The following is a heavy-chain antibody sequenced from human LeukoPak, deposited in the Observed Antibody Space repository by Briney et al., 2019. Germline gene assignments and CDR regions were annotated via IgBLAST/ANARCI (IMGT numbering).Heavy chain of an antibody. CDR2: IYHSGST. Sequence: SETLSLTCAVSGGSISSGGYSWSWIRQPPGKGLERIGYIYHSGSTYYNPSLKSRVTMSVDTSKNQFSLNLSSVTAADTAVYYCARRYSSGWYNYWGQGTLVTVSS. V-gene: IGHV4-30-2*01. CDR3: ARRYSSGWYNY. J-gene: IGHJ4*02. D-gene: IGHD6-19*01. CDR1: GGSISSGGYS.